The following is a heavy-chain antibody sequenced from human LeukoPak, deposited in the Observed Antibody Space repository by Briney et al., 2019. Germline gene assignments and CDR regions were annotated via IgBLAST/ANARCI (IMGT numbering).Heavy chain of an antibody. J-gene: IGHJ4*02. D-gene: IGHD1-1*01. CDR3: ARDPYNYASLFVF. CDR2: IGSSGINI. V-gene: IGHV3-11*01. CDR1: GFTFSDYY. Sequence: PGGSLRLSCEASGFTFSDYYMSWIRQAPGKGLEWVSYIGSSGINIYYADSVKGRFTISRDNARNSLYLQMNSLRAEDTAVYYCARDPYNYASLFVFWGQGPLVTVSS.